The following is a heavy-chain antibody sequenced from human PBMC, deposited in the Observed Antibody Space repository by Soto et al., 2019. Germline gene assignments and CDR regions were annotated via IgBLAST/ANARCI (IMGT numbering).Heavy chain of an antibody. Sequence: QLQLQESGSGLVKPSQTLSLTCAVSGGSISSGGYSWSWIRQPPGKGLEWIGYIYHSGSTYYNPSLKSRVTLSVDRSKNQFSLKRSSVTAADTAVYYGARAGGLGAVAADYWGQGTLVTVSS. CDR3: ARAGGLGAVAADY. D-gene: IGHD6-19*01. J-gene: IGHJ4*02. CDR1: GGSISSGGYS. V-gene: IGHV4-30-2*01. CDR2: IYHSGST.